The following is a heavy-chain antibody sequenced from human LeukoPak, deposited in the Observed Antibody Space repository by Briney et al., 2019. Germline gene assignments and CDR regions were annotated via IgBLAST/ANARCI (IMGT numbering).Heavy chain of an antibody. J-gene: IGHJ4*02. V-gene: IGHV3-7*05. D-gene: IGHD3-16*01. CDR3: AGERSDMIGD. Sequence: GGSLRLSCAASGFTFSTYWMSWVRQAPGKGLEWVANIKQDGSEKYYVDSVKGRFTISRDNAKNTLYLQVSSLRAEDTAVYYCAGERSDMIGDWGQGTLVTVSS. CDR2: IKQDGSEK. CDR1: GFTFSTYW.